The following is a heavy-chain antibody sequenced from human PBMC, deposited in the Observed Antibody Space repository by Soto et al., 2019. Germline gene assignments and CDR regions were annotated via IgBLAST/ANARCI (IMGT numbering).Heavy chain of an antibody. CDR3: ARHRARNWFDP. Sequence: XETLSLTCIVSGGSISSSSYYGGWIRQPPGKGLEWIGSIYYSGSTYYNPSLKSQVTISVDTSKNQFSLKLSSVTAADTAVFYCARHRARNWFDPWGQGTLVTVSS. V-gene: IGHV4-39*01. J-gene: IGHJ5*02. D-gene: IGHD6-6*01. CDR2: IYYSGST. CDR1: GGSISSSSYY.